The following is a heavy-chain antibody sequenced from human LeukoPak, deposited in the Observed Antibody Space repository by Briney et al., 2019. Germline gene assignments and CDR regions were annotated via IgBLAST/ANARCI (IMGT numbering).Heavy chain of an antibody. CDR1: GFTFSSYS. CDR2: ISVSSSYK. Sequence: PGGSLRLSCAASGFTFSSYSMNWVRQAPGMGLEWVSSISVSSSYKHYADSVKGRFTISRDNAKNSLYPQMNSLRAEDTAVYYCARDLVNTGMVGFDYWGQGTLVTVSS. V-gene: IGHV3-21*01. D-gene: IGHD5-18*01. CDR3: ARDLVNTGMVGFDY. J-gene: IGHJ4*02.